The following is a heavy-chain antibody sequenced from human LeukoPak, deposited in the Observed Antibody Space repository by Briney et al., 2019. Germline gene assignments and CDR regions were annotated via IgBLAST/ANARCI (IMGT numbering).Heavy chain of an antibody. CDR1: GGSFSGYY. J-gene: IGHJ4*02. D-gene: IGHD6-6*01. CDR3: ARVWADPARPFDY. CDR2: IYYSGST. Sequence: SETLSLTCAVYGGSFSGYYWSWIRQHPGKGLEWIGYIYYSGSTYYNPSLKSRVTISVDTSKNQFSLKLSSVTAADTAVYYCARVWADPARPFDYWGQGTLVTVSS. V-gene: IGHV4-31*11.